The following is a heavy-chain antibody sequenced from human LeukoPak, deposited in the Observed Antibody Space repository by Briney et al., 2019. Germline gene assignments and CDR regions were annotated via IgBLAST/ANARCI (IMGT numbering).Heavy chain of an antibody. CDR3: ARALKKQQLVQGYYFDY. CDR2: ISSSSSYI. Sequence: PGGSLRLSCAASGFTFSSYSMNWVRQAPGEGLEWVSSISSSSSYIYYADSVKGRFTISRDNAKNSLYLQINSLRAEDTAVYYCARALKKQQLVQGYYFDYWGQGTLVTVSS. CDR1: GFTFSSYS. J-gene: IGHJ4*02. V-gene: IGHV3-21*01. D-gene: IGHD6-13*01.